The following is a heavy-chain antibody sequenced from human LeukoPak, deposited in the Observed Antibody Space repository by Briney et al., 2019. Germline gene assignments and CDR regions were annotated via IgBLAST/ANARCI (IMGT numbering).Heavy chain of an antibody. D-gene: IGHD4-17*01. CDR3: ARGSGYGDFDY. V-gene: IGHV3-13*01. Sequence: GGSLRLSCAASGFTFSSYDMHWVRQATGKGPEWVSAIGTAGDTYYPGSVKGRFTISRENAKNSLYLQMNSLRAGDTAVYYCARGSGYGDFDYWGQGTLVTVSS. J-gene: IGHJ4*02. CDR2: IGTAGDT. CDR1: GFTFSSYD.